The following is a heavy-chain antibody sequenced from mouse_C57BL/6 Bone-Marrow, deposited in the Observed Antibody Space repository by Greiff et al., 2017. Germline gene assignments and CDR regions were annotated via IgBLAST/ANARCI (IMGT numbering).Heavy chain of an antibody. CDR2: INPNNGGT. V-gene: IGHV1-26*01. Sequence: EVQLQQSGPELVKPGASVKISCKASGYTFTDYYMNWVKQSHGKSLEWIGDINPNNGGTSYNQKFKGKATLTVDKSSSTAYMELRSLTSEDSAVYYCARWAQLRRTWFAYWGQGTLVTVSA. D-gene: IGHD3-1*01. CDR1: GYTFTDYY. CDR3: ARWAQLRRTWFAY. J-gene: IGHJ3*01.